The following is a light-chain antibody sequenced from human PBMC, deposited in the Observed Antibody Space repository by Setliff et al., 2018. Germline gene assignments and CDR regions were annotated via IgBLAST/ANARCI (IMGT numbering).Light chain of an antibody. CDR2: DVT. Sequence: QSVLTQPASVSGSPGQSITISCTGTSSDIGGYNFVSWYQQHPGKAPQLIIYDVTHRPSGVSNRFSGSKSGNTASLTISGLQAEDEADYYCQSYDISLSGEVFGTGTKVTVL. CDR3: QSYDISLSGEV. J-gene: IGLJ1*01. CDR1: SSDIGGYNF. V-gene: IGLV2-14*01.